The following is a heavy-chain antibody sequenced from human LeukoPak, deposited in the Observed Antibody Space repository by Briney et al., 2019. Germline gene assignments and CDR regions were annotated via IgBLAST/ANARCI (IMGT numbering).Heavy chain of an antibody. J-gene: IGHJ4*02. V-gene: IGHV5-51*01. D-gene: IGHD6-19*01. CDR2: IYPGDSET. CDR3: ARRGSGYSSGWYIDS. CDR1: GYRFITYS. Sequence: GESLQIYCKGSGYRFITYSIGWVRQMPGKGLEWMGIIYPGDSETTYSPSFQGQATISADKSISTAYLQWSSLKASDTAMYYCARRGSGYSSGWYIDSWGRGTLVTVSS.